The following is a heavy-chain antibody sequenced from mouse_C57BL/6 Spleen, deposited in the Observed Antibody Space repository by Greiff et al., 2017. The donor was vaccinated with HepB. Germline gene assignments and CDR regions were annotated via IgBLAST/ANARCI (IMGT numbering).Heavy chain of an antibody. D-gene: IGHD1-1*02. CDR1: GFTFSDYG. CDR3: ASRVLSDYAMDD. V-gene: IGHV5-17*01. Sequence: EVHLVESGGGLVKPGGSLKLSCAASGFTFSDYGMHWVRQAPEKGLEWVAYISSGSSTLYYADTVKGRFTISRDNTKNTLFLHMTSLRSEDTAMYYGASRVLSDYAMDDWGQGTSVTVAS. CDR2: ISSGSSTL. J-gene: IGHJ4*01.